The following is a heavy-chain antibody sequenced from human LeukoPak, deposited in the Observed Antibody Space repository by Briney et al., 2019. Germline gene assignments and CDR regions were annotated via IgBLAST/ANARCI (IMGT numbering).Heavy chain of an antibody. CDR2: IKSKSEGGTT. CDR1: GFTFSNVW. CDR3: ATFEPGSRAKGFDH. J-gene: IGHJ4*02. Sequence: GGSLRLSCAASGFTFSNVWMSWFRQAPGKGLEWVGRIKSKSEGGTTDYAAPVQGRFTISRDDSKNTLPLQMNSLEIEDTAVYYCATFEPGSRAKGFDHWGQGNLVIVSS. V-gene: IGHV3-15*01. D-gene: IGHD3-10*01.